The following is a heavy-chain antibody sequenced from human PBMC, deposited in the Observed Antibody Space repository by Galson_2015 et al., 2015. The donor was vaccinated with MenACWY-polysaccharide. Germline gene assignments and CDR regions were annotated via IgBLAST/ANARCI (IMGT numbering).Heavy chain of an antibody. Sequence: ETLSLTCAVYGGSFSAYYWSWIRQPPGEGLEWIGETNHSGSTNYNPSLKSRVTISVDTSKSQFSLKLSSMTAADTAVYYCARGKRNSAAIFAVGTKNWFDPWGQGTLVTVSS. D-gene: IGHD3-3*01. CDR1: GGSFSAYY. CDR3: ARGKRNSAAIFAVGTKNWFDP. V-gene: IGHV4-34*01. CDR2: TNHSGST. J-gene: IGHJ5*02.